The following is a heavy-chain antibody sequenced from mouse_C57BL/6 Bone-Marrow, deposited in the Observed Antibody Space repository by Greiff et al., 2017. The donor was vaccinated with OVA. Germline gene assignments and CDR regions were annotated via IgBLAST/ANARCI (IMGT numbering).Heavy chain of an antibody. Sequence: VQLQQPGTELVKPGASVKLSCKASGYTFTSYWMHWVKQRPGQGLEWIGNINPSNGGTNYNEKFKSKATLTVDKSSSTAYMQLSSLTSEDSAVDYCAGASAYYGYGTWCAYGGRGTLVTVSA. CDR1: GYTFTSYW. D-gene: IGHD2-9*01. CDR3: AGASAYYGYGTWCAY. J-gene: IGHJ3*01. V-gene: IGHV1-53*01. CDR2: INPSNGGT.